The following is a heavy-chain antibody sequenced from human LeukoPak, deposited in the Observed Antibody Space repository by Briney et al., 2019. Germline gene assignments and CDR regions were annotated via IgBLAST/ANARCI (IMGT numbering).Heavy chain of an antibody. V-gene: IGHV4-38-2*01. Sequence: SETLSLTCAVSGYSISSGYYWGWIRHPPGKGLEWIGSIYHSGSTYYNPSLKSRVTISVDTSKNQFSLKLGSVTAADTAVYYCARSTPRDAFDIWGQGTMVTVSS. CDR3: ARSTPRDAFDI. D-gene: IGHD2-2*01. J-gene: IGHJ3*02. CDR2: IYHSGST. CDR1: GYSISSGYY.